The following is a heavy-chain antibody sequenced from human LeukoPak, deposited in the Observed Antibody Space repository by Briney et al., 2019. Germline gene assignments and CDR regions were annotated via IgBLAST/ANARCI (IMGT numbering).Heavy chain of an antibody. Sequence: SETLSLTCAVYGGSFSGYYWSWIRQPPGKGLEWIGEINHSGSTNYNPSLKSRVTISVDTSKNQFSLKLSSVTVADTAVYYCASRWFGDTGAFDIWGQGTMVTVSS. CDR1: GGSFSGYY. CDR2: INHSGST. V-gene: IGHV4-34*01. D-gene: IGHD3-10*01. CDR3: ASRWFGDTGAFDI. J-gene: IGHJ3*02.